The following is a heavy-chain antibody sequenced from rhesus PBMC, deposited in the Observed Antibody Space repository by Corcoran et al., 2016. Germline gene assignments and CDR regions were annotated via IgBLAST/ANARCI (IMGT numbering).Heavy chain of an antibody. CDR3: ARSVAGLDF. J-gene: IGHJ4*01. CDR2: INGNSGST. CDR1: GGSFNTYW. V-gene: IGHV4-80*01. D-gene: IGHD4-29*01. Sequence: QVQLQQWGEGLVKPSETLSLTCAVSGGSFNTYWWSWIRQPPGKGLEWIGEINGNSGSTNYNPSLMSRVTISKDASENQFSLKLISVTAADTAMYSCARSVAGLDFWGQGLLVTVSS.